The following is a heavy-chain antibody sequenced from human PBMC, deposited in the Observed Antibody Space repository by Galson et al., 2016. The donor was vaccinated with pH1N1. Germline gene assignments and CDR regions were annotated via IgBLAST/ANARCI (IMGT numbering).Heavy chain of an antibody. J-gene: IGHJ4*02. D-gene: IGHD7-27*01. V-gene: IGHV1-8*03. CDR1: GYTFNNYD. CDR2: MNPNTGGT. CDR3: AKDLPTSWDFDS. Sequence: SVKVSCKASGYTFNNYDINWVRQTPGQGLEWMGWMNPNTGGTDSAQKFQGRVTLTRNTSEGTAFMELSNLRSDDTAVYYCAKDLPTSWDFDSWGRGTLVTVSS.